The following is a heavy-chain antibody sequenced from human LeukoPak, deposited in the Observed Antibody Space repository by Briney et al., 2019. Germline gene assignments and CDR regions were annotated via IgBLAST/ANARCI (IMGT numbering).Heavy chain of an antibody. CDR3: ATGGRFYYDL. Sequence: AGGSLRLSCAASGFTFNRYGMHWIRQAPGKGLEWVAVAYGDGTDKYYADSVKGRFTISKDLSQNRLYMQMNSLRAEDAAVYYCATGGRFYYDLWGQGTLVTVSS. V-gene: IGHV3-33*01. CDR2: AYGDGTDK. D-gene: IGHD2-15*01. J-gene: IGHJ4*02. CDR1: GFTFNRYG.